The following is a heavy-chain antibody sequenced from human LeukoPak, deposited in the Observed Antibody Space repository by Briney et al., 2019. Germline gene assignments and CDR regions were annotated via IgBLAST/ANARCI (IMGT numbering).Heavy chain of an antibody. J-gene: IGHJ4*02. CDR2: ISYDGSKI. CDR1: EFSFSTYI. CDR3: AREMPYRIGYFPLFDD. V-gene: IGHV3-30*04. Sequence: PGGPLRLSCAASEFSFSTYIMQWVRQATDRGLDWLAVISYDGSKIFYADSEKGRFTISRDNSRNTLYLQMTSLRTEDTAVYYCAREMPYRIGYFPLFDDWGQGTLVTVSS. D-gene: IGHD6-19*01.